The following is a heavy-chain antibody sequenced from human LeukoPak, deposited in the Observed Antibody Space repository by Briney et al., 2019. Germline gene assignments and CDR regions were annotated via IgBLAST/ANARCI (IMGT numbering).Heavy chain of an antibody. CDR2: IWYDGSNK. CDR3: ARDPSDYYGSGRRRTDNWFDP. Sequence: GGSLRLSCAASGFTFSCYGMDWVRQAPGKGLEWVAVIWYDGSNKYYADSVKGRFTISRDNSKNTLYLQMNSLRAEDTAAYYCARDPSDYYGSGRRRTDNWFDPWGQGTLVTVSS. D-gene: IGHD3-10*01. CDR1: GFTFSCYG. V-gene: IGHV3-33*01. J-gene: IGHJ5*02.